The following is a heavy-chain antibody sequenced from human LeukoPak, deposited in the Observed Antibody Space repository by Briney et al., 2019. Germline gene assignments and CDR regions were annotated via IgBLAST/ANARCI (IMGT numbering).Heavy chain of an antibody. V-gene: IGHV4-4*07. Sequence: SETLSLTCTVSGGSISSYYWSWIRQPAGKGLEWIGRIYTSGSTNYNPSLKSRVTMSVDTSKNQFSLKLSSATAADTAVYYCARDGRDSSGWYVDYWGQGTLVTVSS. CDR1: GGSISSYY. CDR2: IYTSGST. J-gene: IGHJ4*02. CDR3: ARDGRDSSGWYVDY. D-gene: IGHD6-19*01.